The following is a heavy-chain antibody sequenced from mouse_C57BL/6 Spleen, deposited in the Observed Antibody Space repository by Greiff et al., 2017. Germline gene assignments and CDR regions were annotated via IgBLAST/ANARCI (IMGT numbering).Heavy chain of an antibody. CDR3: AYYSNPYYAMDY. Sequence: EVQLQQSGPELVKPGASVKISCKASGYTFTDYYMNWVKQSHGKSLEWIGDINPNNGGTSYNQKFKGKATLTVDKSSSTAYMELRSLTSEDSAVYYCAYYSNPYYAMDYWGQGTSVTVSS. CDR2: INPNNGGT. V-gene: IGHV1-26*01. J-gene: IGHJ4*01. D-gene: IGHD2-5*01. CDR1: GYTFTDYY.